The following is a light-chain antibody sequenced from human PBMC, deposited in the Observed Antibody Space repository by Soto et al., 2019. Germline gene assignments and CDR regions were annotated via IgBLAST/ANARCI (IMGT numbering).Light chain of an antibody. V-gene: IGLV2-8*01. J-gene: IGLJ3*02. CDR1: GSDIGAYNF. CDR3: YSYAGRNIWV. CDR2: GVT. Sequence: QSVLAQPPSASGSPGQSVTISCTGSGSDIGAYNFVPWYQQHPGKAPKLMIFGVTERPSGVPDRFSGSKSGNTASLTVSGLQADDEAVYYCYSYAGRNIWVFGGGTKVTVL.